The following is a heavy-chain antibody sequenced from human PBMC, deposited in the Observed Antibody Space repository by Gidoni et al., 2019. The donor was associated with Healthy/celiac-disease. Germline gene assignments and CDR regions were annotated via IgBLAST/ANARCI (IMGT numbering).Heavy chain of an antibody. CDR2: ISSSSSTI. Sequence: YGMNWVRQAPGKGLEWVSYISSSSSTIYYADSVKGRFTISRDNAKNSLYLQMNSLRDEDTAVYYCARVLADCSGGSCYAGWSNYGMDVWGQGTTVTVSS. CDR1: YG. J-gene: IGHJ6*02. V-gene: IGHV3-48*02. D-gene: IGHD2-15*01. CDR3: ARVLADCSGGSCYAGWSNYGMDV.